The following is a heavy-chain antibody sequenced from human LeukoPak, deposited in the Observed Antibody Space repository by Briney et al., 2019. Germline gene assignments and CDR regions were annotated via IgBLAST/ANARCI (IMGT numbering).Heavy chain of an antibody. V-gene: IGHV4-59*01. D-gene: IGHD2-21*01. J-gene: IGHJ3*02. Sequence: PSETLSLTCTVSAGSISDSYWSWIRQSPGKGLEWLGYIHHSGSTNSRPPLKSRVTISLDTPNNQFSLKLNSVTAADTAIYYCVRWQYCGGNCFFSAFDIWGQGKMVTVSS. CDR2: IHHSGST. CDR1: AGSISDSY. CDR3: VRWQYCGGNCFFSAFDI.